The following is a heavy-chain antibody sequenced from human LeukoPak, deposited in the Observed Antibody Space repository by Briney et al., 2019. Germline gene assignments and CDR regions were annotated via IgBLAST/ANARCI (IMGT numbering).Heavy chain of an antibody. J-gene: IGHJ3*02. V-gene: IGHV4-34*01. CDR2: INHSGST. CDR3: ARHADYDFWSGYYNSWAFDI. D-gene: IGHD3-3*01. Sequence: PETLSLTCAVYGGSFSGYYWSWIRQPPGKRLEWIGEINHSGSTNYNPSLKSRVTISVDTSKNQFSLKLSSVTAADTAVYYCARHADYDFWSGYYNSWAFDIWGQGTMVTVPS. CDR1: GGSFSGYY.